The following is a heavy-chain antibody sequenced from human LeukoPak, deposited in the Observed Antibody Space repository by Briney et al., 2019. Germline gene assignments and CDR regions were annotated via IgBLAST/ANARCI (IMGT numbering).Heavy chain of an antibody. CDR3: AKRDGYFDL. Sequence: GGSLRLSCAASGFTFSSYGMTWVRQAPGKGLDWVSGISGGGGTTYYADSVKGRFTISRDNSKSTLYLEMNSLRAEDTAVYYCAKRDGYFDLWGRGTLVTVSS. CDR2: ISGGGGTT. CDR1: GFTFSSYG. V-gene: IGHV3-23*01. J-gene: IGHJ2*01.